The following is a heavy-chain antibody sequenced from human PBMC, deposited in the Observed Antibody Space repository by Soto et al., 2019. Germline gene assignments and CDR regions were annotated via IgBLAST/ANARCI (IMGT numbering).Heavy chain of an antibody. CDR1: GYSFTSYW. D-gene: IGHD2-2*02. Sequence: PGESLKISCKGSGYSFTSYWIGWVRQMPGKGLEWMGIIYPGDSDTRYSPSFQGQVTISADKSISTAYLQWSSLKASDTAMYYCARSDCSSTSCYSLAFDIWGQGTMVTVSS. CDR3: ARSDCSSTSCYSLAFDI. CDR2: IYPGDSDT. V-gene: IGHV5-51*01. J-gene: IGHJ3*02.